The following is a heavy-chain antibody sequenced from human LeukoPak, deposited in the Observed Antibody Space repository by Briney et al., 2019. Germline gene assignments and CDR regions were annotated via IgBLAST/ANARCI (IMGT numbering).Heavy chain of an antibody. CDR2: ITSSSPTI. J-gene: IGHJ4*02. Sequence: PGGSLTLSCAASGFTFSSYSMNWVRQAPGKELEWVSYITSSSPTIYYADSVKGRFTISRDNAKNSLYLQMHSLRDEDTALYYSARDALGGFDHWGQGTLVTVSS. D-gene: IGHD3-10*01. CDR3: ARDALGGFDH. CDR1: GFTFSSYS. V-gene: IGHV3-48*02.